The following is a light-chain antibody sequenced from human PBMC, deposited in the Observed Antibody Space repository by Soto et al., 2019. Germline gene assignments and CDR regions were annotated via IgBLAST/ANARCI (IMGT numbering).Light chain of an antibody. CDR2: AAS. Sequence: QMTQSPSSLSASVGDRVTITCRASQNIATFLNWYQQRLGKAPKLLIYAASDLKSGVPSRFSGSGSGTDCTLTISSLQPEDFATYYCQQSYVGHQTFGQGTKVEI. V-gene: IGKV1-39*01. CDR3: QQSYVGHQT. J-gene: IGKJ1*01. CDR1: QNIATF.